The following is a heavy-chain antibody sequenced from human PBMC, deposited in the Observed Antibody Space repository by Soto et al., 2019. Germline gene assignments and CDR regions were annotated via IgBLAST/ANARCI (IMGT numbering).Heavy chain of an antibody. J-gene: IGHJ4*02. CDR3: AKDLLVLSSRSPPDFDS. V-gene: IGHV3-30*18. CDR1: GYTFSSYG. CDR2: ISYDGSNK. D-gene: IGHD6-13*01. Sequence: QVQLVESGGGVVQPGRSLRLSCAASGYTFSSYGMHWVRQAPGKGLEWVAVISYDGSNKYYADSVKGRFTISRDNSKNPLYLQNNSPRAEDTAVYYLAKDLLVLSSRSPPDFDSWGQGTLVTVSS.